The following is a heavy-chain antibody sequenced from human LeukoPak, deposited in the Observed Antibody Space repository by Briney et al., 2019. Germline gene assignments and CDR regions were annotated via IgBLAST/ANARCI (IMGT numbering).Heavy chain of an antibody. V-gene: IGHV3-74*01. CDR2: TNGDGNDI. CDR1: GFTLSNSW. CDR3: AREDCTMDYFDY. Sequence: PGGSLRLSCAVSGFTLSNSWMHWVRQAPGKGLAWVARTNGDGNDISYADSVKGRFTISRDSAVNTLYLQMNSLRAEDTAVYYCAREDCTMDYFDYWGQGTLSPSPQ. D-gene: IGHD3-10*01. J-gene: IGHJ4*02.